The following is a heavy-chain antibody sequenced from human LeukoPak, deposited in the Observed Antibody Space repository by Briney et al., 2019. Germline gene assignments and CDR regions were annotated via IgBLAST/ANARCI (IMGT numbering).Heavy chain of an antibody. CDR1: GGTFSSYA. CDR3: ARVAYSSGWYYFDY. J-gene: IGHJ4*02. CDR2: IIPIFGTA. V-gene: IGHV1-69*01. D-gene: IGHD6-19*01. Sequence: GASVKVSCKASGGTFSSYAISWVRQAPGQGLKWMGGIIPIFGTANYAQKFQGRVTITADESTSTAYMELSSLRSEDTAVYYCARVAYSSGWYYFDYWGQGTLVTVSS.